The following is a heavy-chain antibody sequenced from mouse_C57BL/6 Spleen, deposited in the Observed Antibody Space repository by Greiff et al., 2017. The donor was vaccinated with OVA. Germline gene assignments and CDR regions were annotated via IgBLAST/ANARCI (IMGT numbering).Heavy chain of an antibody. Sequence: EVKLQESGGGLVQPGGSLKLSCAASGFTFSDYGMAWVRQAPRKGPEWVAFISNLAYSIYYADTVTGRFTISRENAKNTLYLEMSSLRSEDTAMYYCARGGYGSSHWYFDVWGTGTTVTVSS. V-gene: IGHV5-15*01. D-gene: IGHD1-1*01. CDR3: ARGGYGSSHWYFDV. J-gene: IGHJ1*03. CDR2: ISNLAYSI. CDR1: GFTFSDYG.